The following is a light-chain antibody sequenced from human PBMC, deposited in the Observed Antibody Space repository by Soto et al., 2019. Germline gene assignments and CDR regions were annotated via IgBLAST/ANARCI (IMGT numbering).Light chain of an antibody. CDR2: LNSDGSH. CDR1: GGHSTYS. V-gene: IGLV4-69*02. CDR3: QTWGRGIVV. Sequence: QPVLTQSPSASASLGASVNLTCTLTGGHSTYSIGWHQQQPQSGPRFLMRLNSDGSHSKGDGIPDRFSGSSSGAERFLTISSLQSEDEADYYCQTWGRGIVVFGGGTKVTVL. J-gene: IGLJ2*01.